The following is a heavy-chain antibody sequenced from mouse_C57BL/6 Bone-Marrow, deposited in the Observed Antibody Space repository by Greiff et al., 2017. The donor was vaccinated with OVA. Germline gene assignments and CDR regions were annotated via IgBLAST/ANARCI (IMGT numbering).Heavy chain of an antibody. J-gene: IGHJ2*01. Sequence: VQLQQSGPELVKPGASVKISCKASGYTFTDYYMNWVKQSHGKSLEWIGDINPNNGGTSYNQKFKGKATLTVDKSSSTAYMELRSLTSEDSAVYYCARNDYGSTFFDYWGQGTTLTVSS. V-gene: IGHV1-26*01. D-gene: IGHD1-1*01. CDR1: GYTFTDYY. CDR3: ARNDYGSTFFDY. CDR2: INPNNGGT.